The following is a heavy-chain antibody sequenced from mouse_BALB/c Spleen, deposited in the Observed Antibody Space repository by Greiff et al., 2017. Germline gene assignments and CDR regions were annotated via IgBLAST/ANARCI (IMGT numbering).Heavy chain of an antibody. CDR2: INPYNGDT. D-gene: IGHD2-4*01. J-gene: IGHJ2*01. CDR3: ASSTMITFDY. Sequence: VQLQQSGPELVKPGASVKISCKASGYSFTGYFMNWVMQSHGKSLEWIGRINPYNGDTFYNQKFKGKATLTVDKSSSTAHMELRSLASEDSAVYYCASSTMITFDYWGQGTTLTVSS. CDR1: GYSFTGYF. V-gene: IGHV1-20*02.